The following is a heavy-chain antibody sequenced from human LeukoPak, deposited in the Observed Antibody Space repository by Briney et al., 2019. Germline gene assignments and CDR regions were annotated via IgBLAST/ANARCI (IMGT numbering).Heavy chain of an antibody. CDR3: VEGNGNVGGRLDP. V-gene: IGHV3-66*01. CDR2: LYAGGST. D-gene: IGHD1-1*01. J-gene: IGHJ5*02. CDR1: GFTMSGIH. Sequence: GGSLRLSCTASGFTMSGIHMNWVRQAPGKGLDWVSGLYAGGSTYYAGSVTGRFTISRDDSKNTLYLQMTGLRVDDTAIYYCVEGNGNVGGRLDPWGQGAWVIASS.